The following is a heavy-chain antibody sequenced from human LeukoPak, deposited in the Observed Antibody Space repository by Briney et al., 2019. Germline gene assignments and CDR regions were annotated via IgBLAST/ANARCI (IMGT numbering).Heavy chain of an antibody. Sequence: PGGSLRLFCDASGFTFSLYALSWVRQGTGKGLEWVSSITSSCEAKYCADSVKGRFTISRDNSRYTLFLQMNSLTAEDTAVYYCAKDRPNYYHSNGHYYRRDGDSWGQGTLVTVSS. CDR3: AKDRPNYYHSNGHYYRRDGDS. J-gene: IGHJ5*01. V-gene: IGHV3-23*01. D-gene: IGHD3-22*01. CDR1: GFTFSLYA. CDR2: ITSSCEAK.